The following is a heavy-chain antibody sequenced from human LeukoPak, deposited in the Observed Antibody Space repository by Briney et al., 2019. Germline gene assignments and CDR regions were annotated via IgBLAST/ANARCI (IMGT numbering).Heavy chain of an antibody. D-gene: IGHD3-10*01. CDR2: IYNGGGT. Sequence: GGSLRLSCAASGFIVSTTYMAWVRQAPGKGLEWVSVIYNGGGTYSADSVKGRFTISRRNSKNTLYPQMNSLRTEDTAMYYCASRSVGASDAFDVWGQGTMVTVSS. CDR1: GFIVSTTY. CDR3: ASRSVGASDAFDV. V-gene: IGHV3-53*04. J-gene: IGHJ3*01.